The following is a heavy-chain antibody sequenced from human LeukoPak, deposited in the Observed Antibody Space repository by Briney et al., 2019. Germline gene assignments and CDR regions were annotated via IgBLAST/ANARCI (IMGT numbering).Heavy chain of an antibody. V-gene: IGHV3-53*05. J-gene: IGHJ4*02. CDR2: IYSGGST. CDR3: AKVLGYDKSGYYLDY. Sequence: ETLSLTCTVSGGSISSGGYYWSWVRQAPGKGLEWVSVIYSGGSTYYADSVKGRSTISRDNSKNSLYLQMNSLRTEDTALYYCAKVLGYDKSGYYLDYWGQGTLVIVSS. CDR1: GGSISSGGYY. D-gene: IGHD3-22*01.